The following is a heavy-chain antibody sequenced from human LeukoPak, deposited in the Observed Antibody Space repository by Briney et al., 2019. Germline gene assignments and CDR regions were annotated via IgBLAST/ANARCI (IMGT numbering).Heavy chain of an antibody. CDR2: ISGSDST. D-gene: IGHD5-12*01. CDR3: AKVIDSGYGALDY. CDR1: GFTFSSYA. V-gene: IGHV3-23*01. Sequence: GGSLRLSCAASGFTFSSYAMSWVRQAPGEGLEWVSGISGSDSTYYADSVKGRFTIPRDNPKNTLYLQMNSLRAEDTAVYYCAKVIDSGYGALDYWGQGTLVTVSS. J-gene: IGHJ4*02.